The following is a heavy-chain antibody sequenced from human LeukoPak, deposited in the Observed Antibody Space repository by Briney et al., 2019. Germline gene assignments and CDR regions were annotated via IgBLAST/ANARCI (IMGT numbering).Heavy chain of an antibody. CDR2: IYYSGST. V-gene: IGHV4-59*01. CDR1: GGSISSYY. CDR3: ARDSGSGRTFDY. Sequence: SETLSLTCTVSGGSISSYYWSWIRQPPGKGLEWIGYIYYSGSTNYNPSLKSRVTISVDTSKNQFSLKLSSVTAADTAVCYCARDSGSGRTFDYWGQGTLVTVSS. J-gene: IGHJ4*02. D-gene: IGHD3-10*01.